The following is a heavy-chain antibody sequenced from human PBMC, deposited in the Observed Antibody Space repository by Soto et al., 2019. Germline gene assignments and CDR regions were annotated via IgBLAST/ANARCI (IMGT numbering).Heavy chain of an antibody. D-gene: IGHD3-10*01. CDR1: GFSFVDYA. CDR3: EKDEGVFNTISCKVAFNY. J-gene: IGHJ4*01. Sequence: EVQLAESGGGLVQPGRSLRLSCEASGFSFVDYAMHWVRQVPGQGLEWVSGISWDGGYTGYADSVKGRFTISRDNAKKARYLQMIRLRVENTARYSWEKDEGVFNTISCKVAFNYWGQGTKVPVS. CDR2: ISWDGGYT. V-gene: IGHV3-9*01.